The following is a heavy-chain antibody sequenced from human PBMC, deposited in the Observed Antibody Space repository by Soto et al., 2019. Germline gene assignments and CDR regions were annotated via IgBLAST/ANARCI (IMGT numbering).Heavy chain of an antibody. CDR3: ARSYPLVATAYYFDY. J-gene: IGHJ4*02. Sequence: ASVKVSCKASGYTFTSYYMHWVRQAPGQGLEWMGWINANTGNTDYAQKHQGRVTMTRNTSISKASMQLSSLRSEDTAVYYCARSYPLVATAYYFDYWGQGTLVTVSS. D-gene: IGHD5-12*01. CDR2: INANTGNT. V-gene: IGHV1-8*02. CDR1: GYTFTSYY.